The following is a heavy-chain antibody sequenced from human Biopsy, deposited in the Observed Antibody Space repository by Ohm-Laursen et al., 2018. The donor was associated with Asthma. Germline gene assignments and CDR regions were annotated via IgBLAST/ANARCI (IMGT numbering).Heavy chain of an antibody. CDR3: AKDERAYYGSDSKYMQPVPLGD. CDR1: GFTFSTSW. CDR2: IKLDGGVT. V-gene: IGHV3-7*05. Sequence: SLRLSCAASGFTFSTSWMTWVRQAAGKGLEWVANIKLDGGVTKYVDSVRGRFTISRDNAKNSLYLQMNSLRAEDTAVYYCAKDERAYYGSDSKYMQPVPLGDWGQGTLVIVSA. D-gene: IGHD2-21*01. J-gene: IGHJ4*02.